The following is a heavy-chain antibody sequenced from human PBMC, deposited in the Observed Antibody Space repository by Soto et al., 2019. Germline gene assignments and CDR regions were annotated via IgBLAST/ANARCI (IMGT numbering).Heavy chain of an antibody. CDR3: ARDAAVGLFDH. D-gene: IGHD1-26*01. Sequence: ASVTVSCKASAYTFTSYGSTGVGQAPGQGLEWMGWISAYNVNTNYAQKLQGRVTMTTDTFTSTDYRERRSLRSVFTGVYYCARDAAVGLFDHWGQGTLVTVSS. CDR2: ISAYNVNT. J-gene: IGHJ4*02. V-gene: IGHV1-18*01. CDR1: AYTFTSYG.